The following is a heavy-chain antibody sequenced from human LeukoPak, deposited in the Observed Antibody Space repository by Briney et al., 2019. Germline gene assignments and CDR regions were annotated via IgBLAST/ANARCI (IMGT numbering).Heavy chain of an antibody. CDR1: GFTFTNYA. CDR3: VKNRDDFWSGHDY. CDR2: ISGSGGST. D-gene: IGHD3-3*01. V-gene: IGHV3-23*01. Sequence: PGGSLRLSCAASGFTFTNYAMTWVRQAPGKGLEWVSAISGSGGSTYYADSVKGRFTISRDNSKNTLYLQMNSLRVEDTAVYYCVKNRDDFWSGHDYWGQGTLVTVSS. J-gene: IGHJ4*02.